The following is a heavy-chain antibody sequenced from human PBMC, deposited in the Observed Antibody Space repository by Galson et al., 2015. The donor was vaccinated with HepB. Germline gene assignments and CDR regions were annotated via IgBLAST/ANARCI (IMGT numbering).Heavy chain of an antibody. Sequence: SVKVSCKASGYTFTSYAMHWVRQAPGQRLEWMGWINAGNGNTKYSQKFQGRVTITRDTSASTAYMELSSLRSEDTAVYYCARVREYCSGGSCYYFDYWGQGTLVTVSS. CDR3: ARVREYCSGGSCYYFDY. J-gene: IGHJ4*02. CDR2: INAGNGNT. CDR1: GYTFTSYA. D-gene: IGHD2-15*01. V-gene: IGHV1-3*01.